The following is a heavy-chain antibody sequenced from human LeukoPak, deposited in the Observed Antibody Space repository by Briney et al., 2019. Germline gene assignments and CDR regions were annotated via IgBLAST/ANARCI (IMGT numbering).Heavy chain of an antibody. J-gene: IGHJ4*02. CDR3: ARRYSSSGYFDY. Sequence: SETLSLTCTVSGGSISSSSYYWGWIRQPPGKGLEWIGSIYYSGSTNYNPSLKSRVTISVDTSKNQFSLKLSSVTAADTAVYYCARRYSSSGYFDYWGQGTLVTVSS. D-gene: IGHD6-6*01. V-gene: IGHV4-39*07. CDR2: IYYSGST. CDR1: GGSISSSSYY.